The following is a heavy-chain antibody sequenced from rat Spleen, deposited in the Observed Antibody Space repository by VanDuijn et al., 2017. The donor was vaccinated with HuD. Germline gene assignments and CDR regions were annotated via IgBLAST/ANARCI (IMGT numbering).Heavy chain of an antibody. CDR3: ARRHYGYTDYFDY. D-gene: IGHD1-11*01. J-gene: IGHJ2*01. CDR2: ISSDGGRN. V-gene: IGHV5-29*01. Sequence: EVQLVESDGGLVQPGRSMKLSCAASGFTFSSFAMAWVRQAPTKGLEWVASISSDGGRNFYRDSVKGRFTISRDNTKSTLSLQMDSLRSEDTATYYCARRHYGYTDYFDYWGQGVMVPVSS. CDR1: GFTFSSFA.